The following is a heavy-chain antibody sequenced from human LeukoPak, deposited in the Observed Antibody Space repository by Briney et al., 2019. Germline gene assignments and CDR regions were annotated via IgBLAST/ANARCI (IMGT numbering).Heavy chain of an antibody. V-gene: IGHV4-34*01. CDR3: AIGTAGLDY. D-gene: IGHD1-26*01. CDR1: GGSFSGYY. J-gene: IGHJ4*02. CDR2: INHSGST. Sequence: SETLSLTCAVYGGSFSGYYWSWIRQPPGKGLEWIGEINHSGSTNYNPSLKSRVTISVDTSKNQFSLKLSSVTAADTAVYYCAIGTAGLDYWGQGTLVTVSS.